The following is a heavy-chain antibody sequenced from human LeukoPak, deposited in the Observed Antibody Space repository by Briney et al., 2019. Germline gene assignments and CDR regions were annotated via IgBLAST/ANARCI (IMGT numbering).Heavy chain of an antibody. CDR3: ASRSGYRYGHFAY. D-gene: IGHD5-18*01. CDR1: GFTVSSNY. V-gene: IGHV3-53*01. Sequence: PGGSLRLSCAASGFTVSSNYMSWVRHPPAPGLERVSVIYSGGSTYYADSVKGRFTISRDNSKNTLYLQMSSLRAEDTAVYYCASRSGYRYGHFAYWGQGTLVTVSS. J-gene: IGHJ4*02. CDR2: IYSGGST.